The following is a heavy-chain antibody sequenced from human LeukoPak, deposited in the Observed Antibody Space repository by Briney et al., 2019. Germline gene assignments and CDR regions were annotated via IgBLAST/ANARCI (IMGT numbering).Heavy chain of an antibody. CDR1: GFTFSSYA. D-gene: IGHD4-11*01. CDR2: ISYDGSNK. Sequence: GGSLRLSCAASGFTFSSYAMHWVRQAPGKGLEWVAVISYDGSNKYYADSVKGRFTISRDNSKNTLYLQMNSLRAEDTAVYYCARDRRTLHGAADYWGQGTLVTVSS. CDR3: ARDRRTLHGAADY. J-gene: IGHJ4*02. V-gene: IGHV3-30*04.